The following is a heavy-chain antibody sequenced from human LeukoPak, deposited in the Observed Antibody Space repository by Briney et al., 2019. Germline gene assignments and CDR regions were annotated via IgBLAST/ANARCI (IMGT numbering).Heavy chain of an antibody. V-gene: IGHV1-69*05. CDR1: GGTFSSYA. D-gene: IGHD4/OR15-4a*01. Sequence: SVKVSCKASGGTFSSYAISWVRQAPGQGLEWMGGIIPILGTANYAQKFQGRVTITTDESTSTAYMELSSLRSEDTAVYYYASRTIYGGNGGPFDYWGQGTLVTVSS. CDR2: IIPILGTA. CDR3: ASRTIYGGNGGPFDY. J-gene: IGHJ4*02.